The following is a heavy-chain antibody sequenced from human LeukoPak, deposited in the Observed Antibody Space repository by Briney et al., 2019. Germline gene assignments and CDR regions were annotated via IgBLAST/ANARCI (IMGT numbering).Heavy chain of an antibody. CDR2: IYHGGST. CDR1: RGSISSYY. Sequence: SPETLSLTCIVSRGSISSYYWSWIRQPPGKGLEWIGYIYHGGSTNYNPSLKSRVTISGDTSKNKFFLNLSSVTAADTAMYYCARGRYYYDSSGYPYNWFDPWGQGTLVTVSS. CDR3: ARGRYYYDSSGYPYNWFDP. D-gene: IGHD3-22*01. V-gene: IGHV4-59*01. J-gene: IGHJ5*02.